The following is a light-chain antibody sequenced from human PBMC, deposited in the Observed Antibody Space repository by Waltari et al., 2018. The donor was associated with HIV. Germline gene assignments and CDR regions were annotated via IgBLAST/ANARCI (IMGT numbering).Light chain of an antibody. J-gene: IGLJ1*01. CDR2: DVN. V-gene: IGLV2-23*02. CDR3: SSFVKGGTYV. Sequence: QSALTQPDSVSGSPGQSVPLFCTGTSNDIGSNEYVSWYRVVPDKAPKLVIFDVNRRPSDISHRFSWSKSGYTASLMIFGLQPEDEADYFCSSFVKGGTYVFGSGTKV. CDR1: SNDIGSNEY.